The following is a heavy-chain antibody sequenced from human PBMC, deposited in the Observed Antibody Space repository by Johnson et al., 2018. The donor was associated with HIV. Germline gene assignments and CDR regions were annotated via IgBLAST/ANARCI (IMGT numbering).Heavy chain of an antibody. CDR3: AKGPQGIAIPDAFDI. CDR1: GFTFSSYA. CDR2: ISYDGSNK. J-gene: IGHJ3*02. Sequence: QVQLVESGGGLVKPGGSLRLSCAASGFTFSSYAMHWVRQAPGKGLEWVAVISYDGSNKYYADSVKGRFTISRDSSKNTLYLQMNSLRAEDTAVYYCAKGPQGIAIPDAFDIWGQGTMVTVSS. D-gene: IGHD2-21*01. V-gene: IGHV3-30-3*01.